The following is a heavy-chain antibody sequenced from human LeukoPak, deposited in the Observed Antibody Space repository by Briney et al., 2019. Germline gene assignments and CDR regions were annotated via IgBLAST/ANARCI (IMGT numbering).Heavy chain of an antibody. Sequence: GGSLRLSCAASGFTFSSYGMHWVRQAPGKGLEWVAVISYDRSNQYYADSVKGRFTVSRDNSRNTLYLQMNRLRAEDTAIYYCAKDRAQLPDYWSQGSLVTVSS. CDR2: ISYDRSNQ. J-gene: IGHJ4*02. D-gene: IGHD1-26*01. CDR3: AKDRAQLPDY. V-gene: IGHV3-30*18. CDR1: GFTFSSYG.